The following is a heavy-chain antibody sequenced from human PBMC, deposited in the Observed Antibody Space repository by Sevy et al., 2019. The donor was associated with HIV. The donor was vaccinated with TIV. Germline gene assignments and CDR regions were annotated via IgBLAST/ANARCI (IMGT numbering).Heavy chain of an antibody. D-gene: IGHD6-19*01. CDR3: ARVPSDSNGWYHHDF. CDR1: GFIVNNYY. J-gene: IGHJ4*02. CDR2: SHSGGTT. V-gene: IGHV3-66*01. Sequence: GGSLRLSCAASGFIVNNYYMSWVRQAPGKGLEWVSVSHSGGTTHYADSLKDRFTISRDNSKNTLYLQINSLRVEETAVYYCARVPSDSNGWYHHDFWGQGSLVTVSS.